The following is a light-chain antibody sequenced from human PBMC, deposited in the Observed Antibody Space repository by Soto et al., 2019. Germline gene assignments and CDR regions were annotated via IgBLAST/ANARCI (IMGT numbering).Light chain of an antibody. V-gene: IGKV3-15*01. CDR1: QSVRTD. CDR2: GAS. CDR3: QHYIRWPWT. Sequence: EIVMTQSPATLSVSPGERATLYCRASQSVRTDVAWYQQKPGQAPRLLIYGASTRATGIPSRFIGSESGTEFTLTISSLQSEDFGVYYGQHYIRWPWTAGQGNKVEIK. J-gene: IGKJ1*01.